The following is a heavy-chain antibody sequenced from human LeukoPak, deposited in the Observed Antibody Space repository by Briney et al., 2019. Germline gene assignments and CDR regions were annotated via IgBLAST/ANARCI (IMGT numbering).Heavy chain of an antibody. CDR3: ARDLAHDYGDYAGALDI. D-gene: IGHD4-17*01. Sequence: ASVKVSCKASGYTFTSYGISRVRQAPGQGLEWMGWISAYNGNTNYAQKLQGRVTMTTDTSTSTAYMELRSLRSDDTAVYYCARDLAHDYGDYAGALDIWGQGTMVTVSS. CDR2: ISAYNGNT. CDR1: GYTFTSYG. V-gene: IGHV1-18*01. J-gene: IGHJ3*02.